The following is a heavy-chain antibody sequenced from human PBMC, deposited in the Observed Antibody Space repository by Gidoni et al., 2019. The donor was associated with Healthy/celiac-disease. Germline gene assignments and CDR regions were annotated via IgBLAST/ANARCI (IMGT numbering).Heavy chain of an antibody. D-gene: IGHD4-17*01. CDR1: GFSLSTSGVG. CDR3: AHGVGDGDYPKDPDAFDI. CDR2: IYWDDDK. Sequence: QITLKESGPTLVKPTQTLTLTCTFSGFSLSTSGVGVGWIRQPPGKALEWLALIYWDDDKRYSPSLKSRLTITKDTSKNQVVLTMTNMDPVDTATYYCAHGVGDGDYPKDPDAFDIWGQGTMVTVSS. V-gene: IGHV2-5*02. J-gene: IGHJ3*02.